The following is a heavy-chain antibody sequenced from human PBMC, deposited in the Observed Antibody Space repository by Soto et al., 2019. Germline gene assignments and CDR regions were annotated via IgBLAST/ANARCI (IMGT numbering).Heavy chain of an antibody. V-gene: IGHV1-69*01. D-gene: IGHD6-19*01. CDR2: ITPVFGIV. CDR1: GGNPSNSA. CDR3: AGGRIVVAGSSADDGMDV. Sequence: QVHLLLQSGAEVKKPGSSVKVSCKASGGNPSNSAISWVRQAPGQGLEWMGGITPVFGIVSYAQNFQGRVTITADETTGTAYMELSSLRSEDTAVYFCAGGRIVVAGSSADDGMDVWGQGTTVTVSS. J-gene: IGHJ6*02.